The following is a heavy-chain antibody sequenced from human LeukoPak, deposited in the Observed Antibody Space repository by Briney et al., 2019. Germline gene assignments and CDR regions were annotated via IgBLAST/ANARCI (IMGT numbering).Heavy chain of an antibody. J-gene: IGHJ4*02. V-gene: IGHV3-21*01. CDR2: ISSSSSYI. Sequence: GGSLRLSCAASGFTFSSYSMNWVRQAPGKGLEWVSSISSSSSYIYYADSVKGRFTISRDNAKNSLYLQMNSLRAEDTAVYYCARVGRLLPNFDCWGQGTLVTVSS. CDR3: ARVGRLLPNFDC. CDR1: GFTFSSYS. D-gene: IGHD2-21*02.